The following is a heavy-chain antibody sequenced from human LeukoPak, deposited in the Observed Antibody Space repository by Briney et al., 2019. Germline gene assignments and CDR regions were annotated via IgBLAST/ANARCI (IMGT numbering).Heavy chain of an antibody. CDR2: IIPIFGTA. Sequence: SVKVSCKASGGTFRSYAISWVRQAPGQGLEWMGGIIPIFGTANYAQKFQGRVTITTDESTSTAYMELSSLRSEDTAVYYCARARKKYYYDSSGYFRWYFDLWGRGTLVTVSS. CDR3: ARARKKYYYDSSGYFRWYFDL. V-gene: IGHV1-69*05. J-gene: IGHJ2*01. CDR1: GGTFRSYA. D-gene: IGHD3-22*01.